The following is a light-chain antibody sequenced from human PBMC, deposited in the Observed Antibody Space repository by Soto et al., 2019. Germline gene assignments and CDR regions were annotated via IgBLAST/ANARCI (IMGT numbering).Light chain of an antibody. V-gene: IGKV3-15*01. CDR1: QSISTE. J-gene: IGKJ2*01. Sequence: EIAMTQSPATLSVSPGERATLSCRASQSISTELAWYQQIPGQPPRLLIYSASTRATGVPARFTGSGSGSEFTLTISGLQSEEFAIYYCQQGHNWPLTVGQGTRLEI. CDR3: QQGHNWPLT. CDR2: SAS.